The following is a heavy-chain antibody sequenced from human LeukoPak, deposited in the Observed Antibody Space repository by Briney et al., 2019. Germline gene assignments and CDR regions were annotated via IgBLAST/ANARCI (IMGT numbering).Heavy chain of an antibody. CDR1: GYSFANYW. D-gene: IGHD3-10*01. Sequence: GESLKISCKGSGYSFANYWIGWVRQMPGKGLECMGIIYLGDSDTRYSPSFQGQVTISADKSISTAYLQWSSLKASDTAMYYCARPSTLIRGFFDIWGQGTMVTVSS. CDR2: IYLGDSDT. J-gene: IGHJ3*02. V-gene: IGHV5-51*01. CDR3: ARPSTLIRGFFDI.